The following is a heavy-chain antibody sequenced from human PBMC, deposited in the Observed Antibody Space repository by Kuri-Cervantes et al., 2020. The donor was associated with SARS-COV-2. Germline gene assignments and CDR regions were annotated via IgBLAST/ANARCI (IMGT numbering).Heavy chain of an antibody. Sequence: GESLKISCTASRFTFNTYAMSWVRQAPGKGLEWVSAISGSGGSTYYADSVKGRFTISRDNAKNSLYLQMNSLRDEDTAVYYCARDLGTVTVFDYWGQGTLVTVSS. J-gene: IGHJ4*02. CDR3: ARDLGTVTVFDY. D-gene: IGHD4-17*01. V-gene: IGHV3-23*01. CDR1: RFTFNTYA. CDR2: ISGSGGST.